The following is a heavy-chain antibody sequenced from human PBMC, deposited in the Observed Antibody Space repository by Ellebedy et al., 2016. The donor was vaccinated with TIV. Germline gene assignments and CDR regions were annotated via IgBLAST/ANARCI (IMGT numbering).Heavy chain of an antibody. V-gene: IGHV4-34*01. CDR3: TRGLPAAWELAGA. CDR1: GETSSNPF. CDR2: ITHAGNV. J-gene: IGHJ4*02. Sequence: SETLFLTXAVHGETSSNPFWTWIRQPPGKGLEWLGEITHAGNVNYNPSLKSRVTISLDTSKKTQFSLNVSSVTAADTAIYYCTRGLPAAWELAGAWGQGALVTVSS. D-gene: IGHD1-26*01.